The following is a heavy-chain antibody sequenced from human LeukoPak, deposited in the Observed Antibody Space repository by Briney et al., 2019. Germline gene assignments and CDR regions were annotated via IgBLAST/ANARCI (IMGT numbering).Heavy chain of an antibody. Sequence: PSETLSLTCTVSGGSISSYYWSWLRQPPGKGLEWIGYIYYSGSTNYNPSLKSRVTISVDTSKNQFSLKLSSVTAADTAVYYCARHGVGATIRAAIDIWGQGTMVTVSS. V-gene: IGHV4-59*08. CDR2: IYYSGST. CDR1: GGSISSYY. CDR3: ARHGVGATIRAAIDI. J-gene: IGHJ3*02. D-gene: IGHD1-26*01.